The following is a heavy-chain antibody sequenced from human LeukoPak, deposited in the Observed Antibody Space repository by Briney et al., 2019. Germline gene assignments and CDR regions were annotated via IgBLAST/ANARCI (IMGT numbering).Heavy chain of an antibody. D-gene: IGHD3-10*01. CDR2: ISAYNGNT. CDR1: GYTFTSYG. V-gene: IGHV1-18*01. CDR3: ARDRPLQKTNYYGSGSYYRGPGAFDI. J-gene: IGHJ3*02. Sequence: ASVKVSCKASGYTFTSYGISWVRQAPGQGLEWMGWISAYNGNTNYAQKLQGRVTMTTDTSTNTAYMELRSLRSDDTAVYYCARDRPLQKTNYYGSGSYYRGPGAFDIWGQGTMVTVSS.